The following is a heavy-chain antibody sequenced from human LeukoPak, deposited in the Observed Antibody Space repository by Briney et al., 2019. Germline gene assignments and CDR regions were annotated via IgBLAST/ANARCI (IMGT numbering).Heavy chain of an antibody. V-gene: IGHV4-34*01. D-gene: IGHD2-2*01. J-gene: IGHJ4*02. CDR2: INHSGST. Sequence: PSETLSLTCAVYGGSFSGYYWSWIRQPPGKGLEWIGEINHSGSTNYNPSLKSRVTISVDTSKNQFSLKLSSVTVADTAVYYCARGRGRYCSSTSCLRAFDYWGQGTLVTVSS. CDR1: GGSFSGYY. CDR3: ARGRGRYCSSTSCLRAFDY.